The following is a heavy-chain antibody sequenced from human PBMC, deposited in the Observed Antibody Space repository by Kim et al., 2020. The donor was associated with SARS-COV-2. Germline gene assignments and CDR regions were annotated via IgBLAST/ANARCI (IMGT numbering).Heavy chain of an antibody. D-gene: IGHD1-1*01. Sequence: SETLSLTCTVSGGSISSSSYYWGWIRQPPGKGLEWIGSIYYSGSTYYNPSLKSRVTISVDTSKNQFSLKLSSVTAADTAVYYCARHEPNEWNDADSYGMDVWGQGTTVTVSS. CDR1: GGSISSSSYY. CDR3: ARHEPNEWNDADSYGMDV. V-gene: IGHV4-39*01. CDR2: IYYSGST. J-gene: IGHJ6*02.